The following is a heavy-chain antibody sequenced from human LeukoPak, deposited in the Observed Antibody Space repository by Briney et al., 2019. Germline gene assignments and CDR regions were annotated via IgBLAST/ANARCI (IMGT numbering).Heavy chain of an antibody. Sequence: GGSLRLSCAASGFTFSSYAMSWVRQAPGKGLEWVSAISGSGGSTYYADSVKGRFTISRDNSKNTLYLQMDSLRAEDTAVYYCAKGTSRTQLNFDYWGQGTLVTVSS. CDR1: GFTFSSYA. CDR3: AKGTSRTQLNFDY. D-gene: IGHD5-18*01. J-gene: IGHJ4*02. CDR2: ISGSGGST. V-gene: IGHV3-23*01.